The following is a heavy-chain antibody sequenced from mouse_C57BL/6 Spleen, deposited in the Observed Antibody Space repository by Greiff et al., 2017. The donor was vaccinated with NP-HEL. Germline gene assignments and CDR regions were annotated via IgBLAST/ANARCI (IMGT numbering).Heavy chain of an antibody. Sequence: QVQLQQSGAELVRPGASVTLSCKASGYTFTDYEMHWVKQTPVHGLEWIGAIDPETGGTAYNQKFKGKAILTADKSSSTAYMELRSLTSEDSAVYYCTRRASYYYGSNWYFDVWGTGTTVTVSS. CDR3: TRRASYYYGSNWYFDV. CDR1: GYTFTDYE. V-gene: IGHV1-15*01. CDR2: IDPETGGT. J-gene: IGHJ1*03. D-gene: IGHD1-1*01.